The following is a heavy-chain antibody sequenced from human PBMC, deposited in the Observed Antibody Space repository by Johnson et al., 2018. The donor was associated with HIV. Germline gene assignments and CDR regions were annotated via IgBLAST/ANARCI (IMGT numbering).Heavy chain of an antibody. CDR2: ISYDGSNK. V-gene: IGHV3-30*04. D-gene: IGHD6-13*01. J-gene: IGHJ3*02. CDR3: ARGEAADGAFDI. Sequence: QVQLVESGGGVVQPGRSLRLSCAASGFTFSSYAMHWVRQAPGKGLEWVAVISYDGSNKYYADSVKGRFTISRVNSKNTPYLQMNSLRAEDTAVYYCARGEAADGAFDIWGQGTMVTVSS. CDR1: GFTFSSYA.